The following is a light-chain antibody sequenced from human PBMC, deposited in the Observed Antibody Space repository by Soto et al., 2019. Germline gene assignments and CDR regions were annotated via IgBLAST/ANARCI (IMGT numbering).Light chain of an antibody. CDR2: SAS. V-gene: IGKV1-27*01. J-gene: IGKJ3*01. Sequence: DIQLTQSPSSLSASVGDRVTITCRASQGISNYLAWYQQKPGEVPRLLIYSASTLQSGVPSRFSGSGSGTDFTLTISSLHPEDVATYYCQKYHSVLPFPFGPGTKVDIK. CDR1: QGISNY. CDR3: QKYHSVLPFP.